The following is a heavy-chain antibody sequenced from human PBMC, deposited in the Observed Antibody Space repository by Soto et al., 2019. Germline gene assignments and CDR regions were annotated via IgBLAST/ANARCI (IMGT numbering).Heavy chain of an antibody. Sequence: PETLPLTSAVYGGTFRRYYWSWIRQPPGKGLEWIGEINHSGSTNYNPSLKSRVTISVDTSKNQFSLKLSSVTAADTAVYYCARGLAYYYDSSGYYNAFDIWGQRTIV. V-gene: IGHV4-34*01. CDR1: GGTFRRYY. J-gene: IGHJ3*02. CDR2: INHSGST. D-gene: IGHD3-22*01. CDR3: ARGLAYYYDSSGYYNAFDI.